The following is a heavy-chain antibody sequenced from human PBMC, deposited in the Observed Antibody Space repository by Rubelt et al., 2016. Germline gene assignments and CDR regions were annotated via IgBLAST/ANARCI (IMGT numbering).Heavy chain of an antibody. CDR1: GGTFSSYA. CDR2: IIPIFGTA. J-gene: IGHJ3*02. Sequence: QVQLVQSGAEVKKPGSSVKVSCKASGGTFSSYAISWVRQAPGQGLEWMGGIIPIFGTADYAQKFQGRGTITADKYTSTAYMELSSLRSEDTAVYYCARDLVGVVITTHDAFDIWGQGTMVTVSS. CDR3: ARDLVGVVITTHDAFDI. V-gene: IGHV1-69*06. D-gene: IGHD3-22*01.